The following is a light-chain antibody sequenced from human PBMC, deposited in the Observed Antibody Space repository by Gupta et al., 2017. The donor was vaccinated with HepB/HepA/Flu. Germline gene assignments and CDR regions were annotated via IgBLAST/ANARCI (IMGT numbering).Light chain of an antibody. CDR2: GAS. J-gene: IGKJ2*01. Sequence: EIGLTQSPGTLSLSPGERATLSCRASQSVSSSYSACYQQKPGQAPSLLIYGASSRATGLPDRISGSASAADFTLTISILAPEDFVVYCCQRKGGLPRTFGQGTKVEIK. CDR3: QRKGGLPRT. V-gene: IGKV3-20*01. CDR1: QSVSSSY.